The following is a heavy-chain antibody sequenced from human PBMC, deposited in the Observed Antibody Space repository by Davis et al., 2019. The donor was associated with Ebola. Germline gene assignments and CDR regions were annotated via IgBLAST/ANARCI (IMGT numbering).Heavy chain of an antibody. D-gene: IGHD6-13*01. V-gene: IGHV3-7*01. Sequence: PGGSLRLSCAASGFTFSTYWMNWVRQAPGKGLEWVANINQDGSEKYYVDSVKGRFTISRDNAKNSLDLQMNSLRAEDTAAYYCARGSGYIEDSSFDSWGQGILVTVSS. J-gene: IGHJ4*02. CDR3: ARGSGYIEDSSFDS. CDR1: GFTFSTYW. CDR2: INQDGSEK.